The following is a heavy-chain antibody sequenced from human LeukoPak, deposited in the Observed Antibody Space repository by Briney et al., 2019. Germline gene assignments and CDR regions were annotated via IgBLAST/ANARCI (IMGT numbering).Heavy chain of an antibody. CDR2: ISSDGSNK. D-gene: IGHD4-17*01. Sequence: GGSLRLSCAASGFTFSSYGMHWVRQAPGKGLGWVAVISSDGSNKYYADSVKGRFTISRDNSKNTLYLQMNSLRAEDTAVYYCTTVTDYYYYGMDVWGQGTTVTVSS. CDR1: GFTFSSYG. V-gene: IGHV3-30*03. J-gene: IGHJ6*02. CDR3: TTVTDYYYYGMDV.